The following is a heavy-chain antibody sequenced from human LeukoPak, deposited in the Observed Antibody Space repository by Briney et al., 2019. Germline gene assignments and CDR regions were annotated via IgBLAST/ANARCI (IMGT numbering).Heavy chain of an antibody. CDR3: ARDLDSSGWIYYYYGMDV. Sequence: ASVKVSCKASGYTFTGYYMHWVRQAPGQGFEWMGWINPNSGGTNYAQKFQGRVTMTRDTSISTAYMELSRLRSDDTAVYYCARDLDSSGWIYYYYGMDVWGQGTTVTVSS. CDR1: GYTFTGYY. CDR2: INPNSGGT. V-gene: IGHV1-2*02. J-gene: IGHJ6*02. D-gene: IGHD6-19*01.